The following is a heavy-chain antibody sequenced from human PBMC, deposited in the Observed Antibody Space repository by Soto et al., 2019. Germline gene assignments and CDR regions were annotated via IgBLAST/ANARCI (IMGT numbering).Heavy chain of an antibody. CDR3: ARQKKMGATFFDS. Sequence: PSETLSLTCTVSGGSISSSSYYWGWIRQPPGKGLEWIGSIYYSGSTYYNPSLKSRVTISVDTSKNQFSLKLSSVTATDTAVYYCARQKKMGATFFDSWGPVALVTVSS. V-gene: IGHV4-39*01. CDR1: GGSISSSSYY. D-gene: IGHD1-26*01. J-gene: IGHJ4*02. CDR2: IYYSGST.